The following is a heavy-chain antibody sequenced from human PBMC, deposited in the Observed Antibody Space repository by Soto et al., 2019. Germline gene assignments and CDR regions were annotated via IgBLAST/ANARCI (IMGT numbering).Heavy chain of an antibody. V-gene: IGHV3-30*18. J-gene: IGHJ4*02. Sequence: GGSLRLSCAASGFTFSSYGMHWVRQAPGKGLEWVAVISYDGSNKYYADSVKGRFTISRDNSKNTLYLQMNSLRAEDTAVYYCAKLSGGLTDYWGQGTLVTVSS. CDR2: ISYDGSNK. D-gene: IGHD3-16*02. CDR1: GFTFSSYG. CDR3: AKLSGGLTDY.